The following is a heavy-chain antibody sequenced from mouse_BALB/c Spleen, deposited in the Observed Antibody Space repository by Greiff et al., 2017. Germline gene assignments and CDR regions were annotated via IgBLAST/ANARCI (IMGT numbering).Heavy chain of an antibody. Sequence: EVQRVESGGGLVKPGGSLKLSCAASGFTFSSYAMSWVRQTPEKRLEWVASISSGGSTYYPDSVKGRFTISRDNARNILYLQMSSLRSEDTAMYYCARGQGYYYAMDYWGQGTSVTVSS. CDR1: GFTFSSYA. V-gene: IGHV5-6-5*01. D-gene: IGHD3-1*01. J-gene: IGHJ4*01. CDR2: ISSGGST. CDR3: ARGQGYYYAMDY.